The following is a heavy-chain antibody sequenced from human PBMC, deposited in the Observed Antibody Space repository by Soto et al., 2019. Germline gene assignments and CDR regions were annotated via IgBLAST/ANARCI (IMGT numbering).Heavy chain of an antibody. J-gene: IGHJ6*03. V-gene: IGHV4-34*01. CDR1: GGSFSGYY. Sequence: QVQLDQWGAGLLKPSETLSLTCAVYGGSFSGYYWTWIRQPPGKGLEWIGEVNHSGSTNYNPSLKSRVTISVDTSKNQFSLKLSSVTAADTAVYYCARVPANYDFWSGYSYSDYYYMHVWGTGTTLTVSS. CDR3: ARVPANYDFWSGYSYSDYYYMHV. D-gene: IGHD3-3*01. CDR2: VNHSGST.